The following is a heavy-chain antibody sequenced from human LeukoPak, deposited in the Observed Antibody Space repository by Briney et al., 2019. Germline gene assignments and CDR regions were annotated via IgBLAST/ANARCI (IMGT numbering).Heavy chain of an antibody. D-gene: IGHD2-2*01. CDR3: AKDGDGCSSTSCYSGAFDI. J-gene: IGHJ3*02. CDR1: GFTFSSYA. CDR2: ISGSGGST. V-gene: IGHV3-23*01. Sequence: PGGSLRLSCAASGFTFSSYAMSWVSQAPGKGMEWVSAISGSGGSTYYADSVKGRFTISRDNSKNTLYLQMNSLRAEDTAVYYCAKDGDGCSSTSCYSGAFDIGGQGTMVTVSS.